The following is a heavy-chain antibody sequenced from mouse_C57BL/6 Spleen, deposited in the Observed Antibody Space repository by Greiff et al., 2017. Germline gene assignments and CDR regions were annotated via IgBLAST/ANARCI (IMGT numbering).Heavy chain of an antibody. CDR1: GYAFSSYW. V-gene: IGHV1-80*01. Sequence: QVQLQQSGAELVKPGASVKISCKASGYAFSSYWMNWVKQRPGKGLEWIGQIYPGDGDTNYNGKFKGKATLTADKSSSTAYMQLSSLTSEDSAVYFCARSYSNYVGFDYWGQGTTLTVSS. CDR2: IYPGDGDT. CDR3: ARSYSNYVGFDY. J-gene: IGHJ2*01. D-gene: IGHD2-5*01.